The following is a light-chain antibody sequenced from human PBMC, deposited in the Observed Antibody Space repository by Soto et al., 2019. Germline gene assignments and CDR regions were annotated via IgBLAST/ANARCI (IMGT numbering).Light chain of an antibody. J-gene: IGLJ1*01. CDR2: EVR. CDR1: SSDVGGYNY. V-gene: IGLV2-14*01. Sequence: QSALTQPASVSGSPGQSITISCNGTSSDVGGYNYVSWYQQYPGKAPKLMIYEVRNRPSGVSNRFSGSKSGNTASLTISGLQAEDEADYYCSSYTSSSTLYVFGTGTKLTVL. CDR3: SSYTSSSTLYV.